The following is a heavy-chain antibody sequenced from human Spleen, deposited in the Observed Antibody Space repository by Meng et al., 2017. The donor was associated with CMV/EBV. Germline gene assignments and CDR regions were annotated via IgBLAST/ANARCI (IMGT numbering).Heavy chain of an antibody. D-gene: IGHD2-2*01. V-gene: IGHV4-31*02. CDR3: ARVRGDIVAVPAAYSFDY. Sequence: INSGGYYWSWIRQHPGKGLEWIGYIYYSGNTYYNSSLKSRLTIPVDTSKNQFSLRLSSVTAADTAVYYCARVRGDIVAVPAAYSFDYWGQGTLVTVSS. J-gene: IGHJ4*02. CDR1: INSGGYY. CDR2: IYYSGNT.